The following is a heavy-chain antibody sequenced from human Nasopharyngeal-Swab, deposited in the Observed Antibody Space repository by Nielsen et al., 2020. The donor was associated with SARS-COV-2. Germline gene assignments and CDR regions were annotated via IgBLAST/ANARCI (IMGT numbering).Heavy chain of an antibody. CDR3: ASSDYDFWSTYYVYYFDY. J-gene: IGHJ4*02. D-gene: IGHD3-3*01. CDR2: IYYSGST. V-gene: IGHV4-39*01. CDR1: GGSVSSGSYF. Sequence: SETLSLTCTVSGGSVSSGSYFWGWIRQPPGKGLECIGTIYYSGSTYYNPSLKSRVTISVDTSKNQFSLRLSSVTAADTAVYYCASSDYDFWSTYYVYYFDYWGQGTLVTVSS.